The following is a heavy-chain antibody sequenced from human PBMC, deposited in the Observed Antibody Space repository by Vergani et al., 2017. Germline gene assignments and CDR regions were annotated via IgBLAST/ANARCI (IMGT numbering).Heavy chain of an antibody. CDR3: AKDLDDILTGPFDY. D-gene: IGHD3-9*01. Sequence: QVQLVESGGGVVQPGGSLRLSCAASGFTFSSYGMHWVRQAPGKGLEWVAFIRYDGSTKYYADSVKGRFTISRDNSKNTLYLQMNSLRAEDTAVYYCAKDLDDILTGPFDYWGQGTLVTVSS. V-gene: IGHV3-30*02. J-gene: IGHJ4*02. CDR2: IRYDGSTK. CDR1: GFTFSSYG.